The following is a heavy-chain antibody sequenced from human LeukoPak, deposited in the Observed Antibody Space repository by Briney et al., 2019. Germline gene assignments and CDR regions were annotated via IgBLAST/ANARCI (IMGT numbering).Heavy chain of an antibody. V-gene: IGHV4-39*01. CDR2: IYYSGST. CDR1: GGSISSSSYY. J-gene: IGHJ5*02. Sequence: PSETLSLTCTVSGGSISSSSYYWGWIRQPPGKGLESIGSIYYSGSTYYNPSLKSRVTISVDTSKSQFSLKLSSVTASVTAVYYCARGFSRYCSSTSCLLPESWFDPWGQGTLVTVSS. CDR3: ARGFSRYCSSTSCLLPESWFDP. D-gene: IGHD2-2*01.